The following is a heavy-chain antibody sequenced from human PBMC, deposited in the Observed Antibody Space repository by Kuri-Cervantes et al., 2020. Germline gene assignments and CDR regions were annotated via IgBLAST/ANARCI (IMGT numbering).Heavy chain of an antibody. CDR1: GGSISSSSYY. CDR3: ARDYSRSWSRAPFDY. J-gene: IGHJ4*02. CDR2: INHSGST. V-gene: IGHV4-39*07. Sequence: SETLSLTCTVSGGSISSSSYYWGWIRQPPGKGLEWIGEINHSGSTNYNPSLKSRVTISVDMSKNQFSLKLSSVTAADTAVYYCARDYSRSWSRAPFDYWGQGTLVTVSS. D-gene: IGHD6-13*01.